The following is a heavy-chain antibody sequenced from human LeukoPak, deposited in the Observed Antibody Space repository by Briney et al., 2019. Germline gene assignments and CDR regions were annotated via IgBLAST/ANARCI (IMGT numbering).Heavy chain of an antibody. V-gene: IGHV3-23*01. J-gene: IGHJ3*02. Sequence: GGSLRLSCAASGFTVSSNYMSWVRQAPGKGLEWVSAISGSGGSTYYADSVKGRFTISRDNSKNTLYLQMNSLRAEDTAVYYCAKSESGWFNDAFDIWGQGTMVTVSS. D-gene: IGHD6-19*01. CDR3: AKSESGWFNDAFDI. CDR1: GFTVSSNY. CDR2: ISGSGGST.